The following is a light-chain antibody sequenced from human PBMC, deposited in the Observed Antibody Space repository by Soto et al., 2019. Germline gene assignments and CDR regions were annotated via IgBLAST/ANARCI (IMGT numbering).Light chain of an antibody. CDR1: QSISAY. Sequence: DIQMTQSPPSLSASVGDRVTITCRASQSISAYLNWYQQKPGKAPTLLIFGASKLQSGVSLRFGGSFSGTNFTLTITNLQPEDSATYYCQQSYISPLSFGGGTKVDIK. J-gene: IGKJ4*01. V-gene: IGKV1-39*01. CDR3: QQSYISPLS. CDR2: GAS.